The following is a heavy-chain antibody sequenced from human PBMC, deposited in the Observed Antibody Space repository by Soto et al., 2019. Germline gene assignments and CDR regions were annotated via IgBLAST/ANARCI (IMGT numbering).Heavy chain of an antibody. D-gene: IGHD2-15*01. CDR3: ARDWYCSSGGCRDTFDI. CDR2: ISAYNGNT. V-gene: IGHV1-18*01. J-gene: IGHJ3*02. Sequence: ASVKVSCKASGYTFTNYGISWVRQAPGQGLEWMGWISAYNGNTNYAQKLQGRVTMTTDTSTSTAYMELRSLRSDDTAVYYCARDWYCSSGGCRDTFDIWGQGTMVT. CDR1: GYTFTNYG.